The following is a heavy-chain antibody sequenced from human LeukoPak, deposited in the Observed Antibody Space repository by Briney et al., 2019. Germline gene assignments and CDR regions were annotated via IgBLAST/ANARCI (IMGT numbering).Heavy chain of an antibody. CDR2: ISWDGGST. CDR1: GFTFDDYT. CDR3: AKDGSGTLAFDI. Sequence: GGSLRLSCAASGFTFDDYTMHWVRQAPGKGLEWVSLISWDGGSTYYADSVKGRFTISRDNSKNSLYLQMNSLRTEDTALYYCAKDGSGTLAFDIWGQGTMVTVSS. D-gene: IGHD2-15*01. J-gene: IGHJ3*02. V-gene: IGHV3-43*01.